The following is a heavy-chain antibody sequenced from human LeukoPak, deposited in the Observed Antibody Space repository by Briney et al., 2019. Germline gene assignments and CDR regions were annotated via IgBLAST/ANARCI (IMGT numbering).Heavy chain of an antibody. Sequence: PGGSLRLSCAASGFTVSSNYMTWVRQAPGKGLGWVSVLYSGGSTYYADSVKGRFTISRNSSKNTLYLQMNSLRAEDTAVYYCAGDSSGYYSQADYWGQGTLVTVSS. V-gene: IGHV3-53*01. J-gene: IGHJ4*02. CDR3: AGDSSGYYSQADY. D-gene: IGHD3-22*01. CDR1: GFTVSSNY. CDR2: LYSGGST.